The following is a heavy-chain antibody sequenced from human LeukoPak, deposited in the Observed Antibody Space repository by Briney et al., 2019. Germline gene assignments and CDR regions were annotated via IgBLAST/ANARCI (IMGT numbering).Heavy chain of an antibody. J-gene: IGHJ5*02. D-gene: IGHD2/OR15-2a*01. CDR2: ISGSGTI. Sequence: GGTLRLSCAASGFTFSSYGMSWVRQAPGKGLEWVSAISGSGTIYYADSVKGRFTISRDNAQNSLYLQMNSLRVEDTAVYYCARVIENAWGQGTLVTVSS. CDR1: GFTFSSYG. V-gene: IGHV3-23*01. CDR3: ARVIENA.